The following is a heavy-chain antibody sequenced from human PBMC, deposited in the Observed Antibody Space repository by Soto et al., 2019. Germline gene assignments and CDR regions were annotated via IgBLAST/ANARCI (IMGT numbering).Heavy chain of an antibody. V-gene: IGHV3-30-3*01. J-gene: IGHJ4*02. Sequence: QVQLVESGGGVVQPGRSLRLSCAASGFTFSSYAMHWVRQAPGKGLEWVAVISYDGSNKYYADSVKGRFTISRDNSKNTLYLQMNSLRAEDTAVYYCARDLENDFWTGLLFDYWGQGTLVTVSS. CDR1: GFTFSSYA. CDR2: ISYDGSNK. D-gene: IGHD3-3*01. CDR3: ARDLENDFWTGLLFDY.